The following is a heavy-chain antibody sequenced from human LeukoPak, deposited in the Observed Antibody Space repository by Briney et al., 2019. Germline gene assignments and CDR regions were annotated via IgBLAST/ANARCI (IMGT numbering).Heavy chain of an antibody. CDR2: IYHSGST. J-gene: IGHJ3*02. D-gene: IGHD2-15*01. CDR1: GGSISSGGYY. CDR3: AGGLTSDAFDI. Sequence: SETLSLTCTVSGGSISSGGYYWSWIRQPPGKGLEWIGYIYHSGSTYYNPSLKSRVTISVDRSKNQFSLKLSSVTAADTAVYYCAGGLTSDAFDIWGQGTMVTVSP. V-gene: IGHV4-30-2*01.